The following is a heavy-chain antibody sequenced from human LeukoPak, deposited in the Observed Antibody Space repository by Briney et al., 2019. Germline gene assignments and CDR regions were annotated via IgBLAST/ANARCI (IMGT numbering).Heavy chain of an antibody. J-gene: IGHJ4*02. V-gene: IGHV1-24*01. CDR2: FDPEDGET. Sequence: GASVKVSCKVSGYTLTELSMHWVRQAPGKGLEWMGGFDPEDGETIYAQKFQGRVTMTEDTSTDTAYMELSSLRSEDTAVYYCATVQAYYDSSGYLDYWGQGTLVTVSS. CDR1: GYTLTELS. D-gene: IGHD3-22*01. CDR3: ATVQAYYDSSGYLDY.